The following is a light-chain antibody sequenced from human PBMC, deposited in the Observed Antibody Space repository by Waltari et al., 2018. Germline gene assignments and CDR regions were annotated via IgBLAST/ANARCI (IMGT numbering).Light chain of an antibody. J-gene: IGLJ1*01. Sequence: QSVLTQPPSVSGAPGQTVPIHSPGSSPDIGAGYAVPGYQLLPGTAPKLLIYTNENRPSGVPDRFSGSKFGTSASLTITGLQAEDEAEYYCQTSDSSLSLFVFGTGTMVTVL. V-gene: IGLV1-40*01. CDR1: SPDIGAGYA. CDR3: QTSDSSLSLFV. CDR2: TNE.